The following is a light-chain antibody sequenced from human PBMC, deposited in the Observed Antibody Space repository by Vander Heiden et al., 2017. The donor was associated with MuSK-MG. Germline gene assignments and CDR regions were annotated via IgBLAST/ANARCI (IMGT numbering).Light chain of an antibody. J-gene: IGKJ4*01. CDR1: QSVSSY. Sequence: GLTQSPATLSLSAGERATLSCRASQSVSSYLAWYQQKPGQAPRLLIYDASNRATGIPARFSGSGSGTDFTLTISSLEPEDFAVYYCQQRSNWPLTFGGGTKVEIK. CDR2: DAS. V-gene: IGKV3-11*01. CDR3: QQRSNWPLT.